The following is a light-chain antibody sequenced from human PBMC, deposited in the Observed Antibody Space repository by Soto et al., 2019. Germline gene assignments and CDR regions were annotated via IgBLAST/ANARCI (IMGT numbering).Light chain of an antibody. CDR2: GAS. CDR3: QQYGTSPFA. CDR1: QSIGGNF. V-gene: IGKV3-20*01. J-gene: IGKJ5*01. Sequence: EIVLTQSPGTLSLSPGEGATLSCRASQSIGGNFLAWYQQKRGQAPRLLIHGASNRATGIPDRFSGIGYGTDFTLTISGLEPEDFAVYHCQQYGTSPFAFGQGTRLEIK.